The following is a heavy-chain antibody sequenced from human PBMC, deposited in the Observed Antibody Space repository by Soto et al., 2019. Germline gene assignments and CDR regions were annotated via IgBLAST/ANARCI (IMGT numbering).Heavy chain of an antibody. D-gene: IGHD5-18*01. CDR2: IIPIFSTA. Sequence: GASVKVSCKASGGTFSIYAISCVLRAPGQGLEWMGGIIPIFSTANYAQKFQGRVTITADKSTSTAYMELSSLRSEDTAVYYCAGSMATTMYYFDYWGQGTLVTVSS. V-gene: IGHV1-69*06. J-gene: IGHJ4*02. CDR1: GGTFSIYA. CDR3: AGSMATTMYYFDY.